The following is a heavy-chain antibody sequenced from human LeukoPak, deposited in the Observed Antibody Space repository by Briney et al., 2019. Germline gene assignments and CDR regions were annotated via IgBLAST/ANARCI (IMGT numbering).Heavy chain of an antibody. CDR2: IKQDGSEK. D-gene: IGHD2-2*01. CDR1: GFTFSGYW. V-gene: IGHV3-7*05. J-gene: IGHJ4*02. CDR3: ARDQRYCSSSSCPWEPFDY. Sequence: GSLRLSCAASGFTFSGYWMSWVRQAPGKGLEWVANIKQDGSEKYYVDSVKGRFTISRDNAKNSLYLQMNSLRAEDTAVYYCARDQRYCSSSSCPWEPFDYWGQGTLVTVSS.